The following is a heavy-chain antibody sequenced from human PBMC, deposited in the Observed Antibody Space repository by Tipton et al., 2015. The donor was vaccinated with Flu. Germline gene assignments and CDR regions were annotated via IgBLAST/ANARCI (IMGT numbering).Heavy chain of an antibody. CDR3: ARDLRGYSGYTGGDAFDM. J-gene: IGHJ3*02. CDR1: GGSISSSSYY. D-gene: IGHD5-12*01. Sequence: TLSLTCTVSGGSISSSSYYWGWIRQPPGKGLEWIGSIYYSGSTYYNPSLKSRVTISVDTSKNQFSLKLSSVTAADTAVYYCARDLRGYSGYTGGDAFDMWGQGIMVTVSS. CDR2: IYYSGST. V-gene: IGHV4-39*07.